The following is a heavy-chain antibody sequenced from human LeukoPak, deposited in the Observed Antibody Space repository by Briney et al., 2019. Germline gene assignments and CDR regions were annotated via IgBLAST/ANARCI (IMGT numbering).Heavy chain of an antibody. V-gene: IGHV3-33*01. CDR1: GFTFKTYG. J-gene: IGHJ3*02. CDR3: ARDEKRPRATGAFDI. CDR2: VWCDGNGK. D-gene: IGHD3-10*01. Sequence: PGGSLRLSCAASGFTFKTYGMHWVREAPGKGPEWVALVWCDGNGKFYADSVKGRFTISRDNSKNTLYLQMNSLRGEDTAMYYCARDEKRPRATGAFDIWGQGTMVTVSS.